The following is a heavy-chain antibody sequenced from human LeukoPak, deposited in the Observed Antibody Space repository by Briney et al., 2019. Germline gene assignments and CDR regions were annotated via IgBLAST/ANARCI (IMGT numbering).Heavy chain of an antibody. CDR2: ISSSGGST. V-gene: IGHV3-64*01. CDR1: GFTFSSYA. CDR3: AREGTAVAGTAFDI. Sequence: PGGPLRLSCAASGFTFSSYAMHWVRQAPGKGLEYVSAISSSGGSTYYANSVKGRFTISRDTAKNSLYLQMNSLRAEDTAVYYCAREGTAVAGTAFDIWGQGTMVTVSS. D-gene: IGHD6-19*01. J-gene: IGHJ3*02.